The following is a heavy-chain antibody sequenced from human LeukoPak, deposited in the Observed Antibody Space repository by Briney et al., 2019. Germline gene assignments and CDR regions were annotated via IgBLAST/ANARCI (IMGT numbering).Heavy chain of an antibody. V-gene: IGHV3-33*01. Sequence: GGSLRLSCAASGFTFSSYGMHWVRQAPGKGLEWVAVIWYDGSNKYYADSVKGRFTISRDNSKNTLYLQMNSLRAEDTAVYYCARDVPAYYYDSSGYTDAFDIWGQGTKVTVSS. CDR1: GFTFSSYG. CDR3: ARDVPAYYYDSSGYTDAFDI. CDR2: IWYDGSNK. D-gene: IGHD3-22*01. J-gene: IGHJ3*02.